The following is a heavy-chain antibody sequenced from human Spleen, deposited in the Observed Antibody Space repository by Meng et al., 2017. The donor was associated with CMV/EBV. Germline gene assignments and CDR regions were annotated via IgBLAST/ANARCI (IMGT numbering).Heavy chain of an antibody. Sequence: SETLSLTCTVSGGSISSSSYYWGWIRQPPGKGLEWIGNIYYSGSIYYNPSLKSRVTISVDTSKNQFSLKLTSVTAADTAVYYCARNDFWSGPSRYWGQGTLVTVS. CDR3: ARNDFWSGPSRY. V-gene: IGHV4-39*07. CDR1: GGSISSSSYY. D-gene: IGHD3-3*01. CDR2: IYYSGSI. J-gene: IGHJ4*02.